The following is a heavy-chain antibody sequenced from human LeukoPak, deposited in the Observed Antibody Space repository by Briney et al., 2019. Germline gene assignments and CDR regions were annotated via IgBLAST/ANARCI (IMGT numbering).Heavy chain of an antibody. Sequence: SVKVSCKASGGTFSSYAISWVRQAPGQGLEWMGRIIPIFGIANYAQKFQGRVTITADKSTSTAYMELSSLRSEDTAVYYCARDRLSIVATTSGYFDYWGQGTLVTVSS. J-gene: IGHJ4*02. D-gene: IGHD5-12*01. CDR2: IIPIFGIA. CDR3: ARDRLSIVATTSGYFDY. V-gene: IGHV1-69*04. CDR1: GGTFSSYA.